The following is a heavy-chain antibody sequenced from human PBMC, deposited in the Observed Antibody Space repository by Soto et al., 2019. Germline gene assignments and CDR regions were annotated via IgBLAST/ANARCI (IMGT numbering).Heavy chain of an antibody. Sequence: GGSLRLSCAASGFTFSNYAMSWVRQAPGKGLEWVSAISHNGGSTHYADSVKGRFTISRDNSKNTLYLQMNSLRAEDTALYYCAKNPYTSGWSGCFDPWGQGTLVTVSS. CDR3: AKNPYTSGWSGCFDP. V-gene: IGHV3-23*01. J-gene: IGHJ5*02. CDR1: GFTFSNYA. CDR2: ISHNGGST. D-gene: IGHD6-19*01.